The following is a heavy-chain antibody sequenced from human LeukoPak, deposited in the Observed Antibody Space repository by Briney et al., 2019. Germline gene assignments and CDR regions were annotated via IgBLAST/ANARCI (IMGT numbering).Heavy chain of an antibody. CDR1: GYTFTSYG. D-gene: IGHD3-22*01. V-gene: IGHV1-2*02. CDR2: INPNSGGT. J-gene: IGHJ4*02. CDR3: ARRYYYDSSGYYHPN. Sequence: ASVKVSCKASGYTFTSYGISWVRQAPGQGLEWMGWINPNSGGTNYAQKFQGRVTMTRDTSISTAYMELSRLRSDDTAVYYCARRYYYDSSGYYHPNWGQGTLVTVSS.